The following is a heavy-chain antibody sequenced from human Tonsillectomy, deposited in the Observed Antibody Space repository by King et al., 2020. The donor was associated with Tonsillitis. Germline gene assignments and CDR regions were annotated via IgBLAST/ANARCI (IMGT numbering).Heavy chain of an antibody. Sequence: VQLVESGGGVVQPGRSLRLSCAASGFTFSSYGMHWVRQAPGKGLEWVAVIWYDGSNKYYADSVKGRFTISRDNSKNTLYLQMNSLRAEDTAVYYCARGDNYGGNSGYYYYYMDVWGKGTTVTVSS. J-gene: IGHJ6*03. V-gene: IGHV3-33*08. CDR3: ARGDNYGGNSGYYYYYMDV. CDR2: IWYDGSNK. CDR1: GFTFSSYG. D-gene: IGHD4-23*01.